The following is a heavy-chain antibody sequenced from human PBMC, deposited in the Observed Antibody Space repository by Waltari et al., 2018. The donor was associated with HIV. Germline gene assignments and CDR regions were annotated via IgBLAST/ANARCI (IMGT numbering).Heavy chain of an antibody. D-gene: IGHD2-21*01. CDR1: GYTFTSYY. J-gene: IGHJ6*02. CDR3: GRTSIVPSEGSVDV. CDR2: NDPTSGTT. V-gene: IGHV1-2*06. Sequence: QVRLVQSGAEVKTPGASVRVSCKASGYTFTSYYIHWVRQAPGQGIEWMGRNDPTSGTTSYSQRYQDRVTRTRETYITTSYMELSRLRNDDMATYDCGRTSIVPSEGSVDVWGQGTTVIVSS.